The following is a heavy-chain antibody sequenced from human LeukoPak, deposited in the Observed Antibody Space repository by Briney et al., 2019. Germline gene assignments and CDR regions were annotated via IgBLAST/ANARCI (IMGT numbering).Heavy chain of an antibody. V-gene: IGHV4-4*02. CDR1: GGSISSSNW. J-gene: IGHJ4*02. CDR3: ARGVIAAGGNDFDY. D-gene: IGHD6-13*01. Sequence: SETLSLTCAVSGGSISSSNWWSWVRQPPGKGLEWIGEIYHSGSTNYNPSLKSRVTISGDKSKNQFSLKLSSVTAADTAVYYCARGVIAAGGNDFDYWGQGTLVTVSS. CDR2: IYHSGST.